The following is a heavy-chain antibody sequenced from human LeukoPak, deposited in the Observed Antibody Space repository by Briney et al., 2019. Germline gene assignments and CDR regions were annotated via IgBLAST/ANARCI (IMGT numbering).Heavy chain of an antibody. CDR2: INHSGST. D-gene: IGHD4-17*01. CDR3: ARASYGDYNFDY. CDR1: GGSFSGYY. V-gene: IGHV4-34*01. J-gene: IGHJ4*02. Sequence: SETLSLTCAVYGGSFSGYYWSWIRQPPGKGLEWIGEINHSGSTNYNPSLKSRVTMSVDTSKNQFSLKLSSVTAADTAVYYCARASYGDYNFDYWGQGTLVTVSS.